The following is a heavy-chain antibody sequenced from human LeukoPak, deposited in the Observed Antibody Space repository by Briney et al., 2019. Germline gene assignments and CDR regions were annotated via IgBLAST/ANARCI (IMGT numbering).Heavy chain of an antibody. J-gene: IGHJ4*02. CDR2: ISAYNGNT. D-gene: IGHD5-18*01. Sequence: ASVKVSCKASGYTSTSYGISWVRQAPGQGLEWMGWISAYNGNTNYPQNLQGRVTITTDTSTSTAYMEMRSLRSDDTAVYYCARQVRVAMVPSALALGYWGQGTLVTVSS. V-gene: IGHV1-18*01. CDR3: ARQVRVAMVPSALALGY. CDR1: GYTSTSYG.